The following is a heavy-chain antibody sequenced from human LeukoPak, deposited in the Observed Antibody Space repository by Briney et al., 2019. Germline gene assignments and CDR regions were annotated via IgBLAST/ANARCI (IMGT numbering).Heavy chain of an antibody. J-gene: IGHJ6*02. CDR1: GFTFSSYW. D-gene: IGHD2-15*01. Sequence: GGSLRLSCAASGFTFSSYWISWVRQAPGKGLEWVANIKQDGSEKYYVDSVKGRFTISRDNAKNSLYLQMNSLRAEDTAAYYCARVGGYCSGGSCYSYYYYYGMDVWGQGTTVTVSS. V-gene: IGHV3-7*01. CDR2: IKQDGSEK. CDR3: ARVGGYCSGGSCYSYYYYYGMDV.